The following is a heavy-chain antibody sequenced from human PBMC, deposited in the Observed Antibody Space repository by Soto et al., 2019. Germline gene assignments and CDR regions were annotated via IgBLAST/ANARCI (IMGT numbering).Heavy chain of an antibody. CDR3: ARDRVAAATTYYYYYGMDV. V-gene: IGHV4-61*01. J-gene: IGHJ6*02. D-gene: IGHD6-13*01. Sequence: QVQLQESGPGLVKPSETLSLTCTVSGGSVSSGSYYWSWIRQPPGKGLEWIGYIYYSGSTNYNPSLKSRVTISVDTSKNQFSLKLRSVTAADTAVYYCARDRVAAATTYYYYYGMDVWGQGTTVTVSS. CDR2: IYYSGST. CDR1: GGSVSSGSYY.